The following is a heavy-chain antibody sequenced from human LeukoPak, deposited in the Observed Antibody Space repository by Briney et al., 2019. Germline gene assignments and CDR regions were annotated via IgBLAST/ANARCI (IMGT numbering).Heavy chain of an antibody. CDR3: AKGSYSSGWYESDY. V-gene: IGHV3-66*01. CDR2: IYSAGST. D-gene: IGHD6-19*01. Sequence: GGSLRLSCAASGFTVSSNYMSWVRQTPGKGLEWVSVIYSAGSTYYADSVKGRFIISRDNSKNTLYLQMNSLRAEDTAVYYCAKGSYSSGWYESDYWGQGTLVTVSS. CDR1: GFTVSSNY. J-gene: IGHJ4*02.